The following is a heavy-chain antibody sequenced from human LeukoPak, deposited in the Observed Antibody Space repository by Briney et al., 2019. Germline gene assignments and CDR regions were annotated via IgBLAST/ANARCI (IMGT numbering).Heavy chain of an antibody. CDR3: ARLRSWSSSGPLDY. D-gene: IGHD3-10*01. V-gene: IGHV4-34*01. J-gene: IGHJ4*02. Sequence: SETLSLTCAVYGGSFSGYYWSWIRQPPGKGLEWIGEINHSGSTNYNPSLMNRVTISVDTSKNQFPLKLSSGTAADTAVYYCARLRSWSSSGPLDYWGQGILVTVSS. CDR1: GGSFSGYY. CDR2: INHSGST.